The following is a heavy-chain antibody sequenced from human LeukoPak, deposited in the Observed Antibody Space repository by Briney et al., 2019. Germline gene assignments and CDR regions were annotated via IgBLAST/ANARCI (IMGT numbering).Heavy chain of an antibody. D-gene: IGHD5-18*01. CDR1: GYSISSGYY. CDR3: ARGRYSYGPYGY. Sequence: SETLSLTCTVSGYSISSGYYWGWIRQSPGKGVEWVGSIYHSGSTYYNPSLKSRVTISVDTSKNQFSLKLSSVTAADTAVYYCARGRYSYGPYGYWGQGTLVTVSS. CDR2: IYHSGST. V-gene: IGHV4-38-2*02. J-gene: IGHJ4*02.